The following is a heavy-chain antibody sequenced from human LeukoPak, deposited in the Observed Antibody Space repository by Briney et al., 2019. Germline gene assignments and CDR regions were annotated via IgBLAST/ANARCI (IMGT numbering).Heavy chain of an antibody. Sequence: SETLSLTCAVSGGSISSSNWWSWVRQPPGKRLEWIGEIYHSGSTNYNPSLKSRVTISVDKSKNQFSLKLSSVTAADTAVYYCARGKAVADYYYYGMDVWGQGTTVTVSS. V-gene: IGHV4-4*02. CDR2: IYHSGST. CDR1: GGSISSSNW. CDR3: ARGKAVADYYYYGMDV. J-gene: IGHJ6*02. D-gene: IGHD6-19*01.